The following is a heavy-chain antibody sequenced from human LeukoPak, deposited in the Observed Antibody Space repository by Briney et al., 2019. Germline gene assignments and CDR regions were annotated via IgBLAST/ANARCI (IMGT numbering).Heavy chain of an antibody. J-gene: IGHJ4*02. CDR2: INHSGST. Sequence: SETLSLTCTVSGGSISSSSYYWGWIRQPPGKGLEWIGEINHSGSTNYNPSLKSRVTISVDTSKNQFSLKLSSVTAADTAVYYCASLIAAAAENCFDYWGQGTLVTVSS. CDR3: ASLIAAAAENCFDY. D-gene: IGHD6-13*01. CDR1: GGSISSSSYY. V-gene: IGHV4-39*07.